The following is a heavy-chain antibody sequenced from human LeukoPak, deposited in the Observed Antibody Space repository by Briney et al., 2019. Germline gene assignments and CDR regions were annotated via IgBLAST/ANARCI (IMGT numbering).Heavy chain of an antibody. D-gene: IGHD6-13*01. J-gene: IGHJ4*02. CDR1: GFTFDDYA. V-gene: IGHV3-23*01. CDR3: TKSDTPWGSWYYFDY. Sequence: PGGSLRLSCAASGFTFDDYAMHWVRQAPGKGLEWVSSINNSGGSTYYADSVKGRFTISRDNSKNTLYLQMNSLRAEDTAIYYCTKSDTPWGSWYYFDYWGQGTLVTVSS. CDR2: INNSGGST.